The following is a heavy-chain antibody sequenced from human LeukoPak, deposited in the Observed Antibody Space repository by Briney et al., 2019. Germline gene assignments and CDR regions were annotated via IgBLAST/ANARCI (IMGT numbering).Heavy chain of an antibody. D-gene: IGHD3-22*01. J-gene: IGHJ4*02. CDR1: GGSISSYY. CDR3: AGGPCRDSSGYYYVDY. CDR2: IYTSGST. V-gene: IGHV4-4*07. Sequence: SETLSLTCTVSGGSISSYYWSWIRQPAGKGLEWIGRIYTSGSTNYNPSLKSRVTMSVDTSKNQFSLKLSSVTAADTAVYYCAGGPCRDSSGYYYVDYWGQGTLVTVSS.